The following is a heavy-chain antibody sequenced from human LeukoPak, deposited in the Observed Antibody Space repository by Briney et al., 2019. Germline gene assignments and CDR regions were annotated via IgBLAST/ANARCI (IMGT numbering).Heavy chain of an antibody. CDR1: GYTFTSYG. V-gene: IGHV1-18*01. CDR2: ISAYNGNT. D-gene: IGHD3-22*01. CDR3: ARDRRYYDSSGYYSY. Sequence: GASVKVSCKASGYTFTSYGISWVRQAPGQGLEWMGWISAYNGNTNYAQKLQGRVTMTTDTSTSTAYMELRSLRSDDTAVYYCARDRRYYDSSGYYSYWGQGTLVTVSS. J-gene: IGHJ4*02.